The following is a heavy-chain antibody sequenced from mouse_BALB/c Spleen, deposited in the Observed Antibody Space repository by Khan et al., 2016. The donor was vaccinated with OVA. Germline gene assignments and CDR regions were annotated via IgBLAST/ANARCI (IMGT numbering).Heavy chain of an antibody. CDR1: GYTFINYG. CDR3: ASGGYWYFDV. CDR2: INTYTGEP. Sequence: QIQLVQSGPELKKPGETVKISCKASGYTFINYGMNWVKQTPGKGLKWMGWINTYTGEPTYADDFKGRFAYSLDTSASTAYLQINNLKNEDTATYFCASGGYWYFDVWGAGTTVTVSS. D-gene: IGHD1-1*02. J-gene: IGHJ1*01. V-gene: IGHV9-3-1*01.